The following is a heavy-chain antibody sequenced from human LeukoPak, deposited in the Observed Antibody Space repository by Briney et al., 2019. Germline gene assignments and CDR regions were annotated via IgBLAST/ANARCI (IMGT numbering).Heavy chain of an antibody. CDR3: ARVTGYMIEDYFDY. D-gene: IGHD3-22*01. V-gene: IGHV4-61*02. CDR2: IYTSGST. Sequence: SETLSLTCSVSGGSISLSYYYWSWIRQPAGKGLEWIGRIYTSGSTNYNPSLKSRVTISVKTSKNQFSLKLSSVTAADTAVYYCARVTGYMIEDYFDYWGQGTLVTVSS. CDR1: GGSISLSYYY. J-gene: IGHJ4*02.